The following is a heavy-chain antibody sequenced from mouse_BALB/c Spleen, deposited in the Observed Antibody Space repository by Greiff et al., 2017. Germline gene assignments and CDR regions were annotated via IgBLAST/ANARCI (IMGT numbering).Heavy chain of an antibody. Sequence: EVMLVESGGGLVKPGGSLKLSCAASGFTFSSYAMSWVRQTPEKRLEWVASISSGGSTYYPDSVKGRFTISRDNARNILYLQMSSLRSEDTAMYYCARGPYYYGSSYPFAYWGQGTLVTVSA. CDR3: ARGPYYYGSSYPFAY. J-gene: IGHJ3*01. CDR2: ISSGGST. V-gene: IGHV5-6-5*01. D-gene: IGHD1-1*01. CDR1: GFTFSSYA.